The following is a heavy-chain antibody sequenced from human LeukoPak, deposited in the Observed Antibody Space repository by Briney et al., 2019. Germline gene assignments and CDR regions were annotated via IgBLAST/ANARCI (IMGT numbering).Heavy chain of an antibody. CDR3: ARGGAHGMDV. Sequence: GGSLRLSCAASGFNFSDYYMTWIRQAPGRGLEWVSYISGVYDNIYYGDSVKGRFTISRDNAKNSVYLQMSSLRADDTAVYYCARGGAHGMDVWGQGTTVTVSS. CDR2: ISGVYDNI. CDR1: GFNFSDYY. V-gene: IGHV3-11*01. J-gene: IGHJ6*02. D-gene: IGHD1-26*01.